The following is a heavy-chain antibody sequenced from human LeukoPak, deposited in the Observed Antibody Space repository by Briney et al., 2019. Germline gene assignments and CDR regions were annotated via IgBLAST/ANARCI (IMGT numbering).Heavy chain of an antibody. J-gene: IGHJ4*02. D-gene: IGHD1-26*01. V-gene: IGHV3-74*01. CDR3: ARNKGDIEGATFDY. Sequence: GGSLRLSCAASGFTFSSYWMNWVRQAPGKGLVWVSRIASDGSSTTYADSVKGRFSISRDNAKNTLYLQMNSLRAEDTAVYYCARNKGDIEGATFDYWGQGTLVTVSS. CDR2: IASDGSST. CDR1: GFTFSSYW.